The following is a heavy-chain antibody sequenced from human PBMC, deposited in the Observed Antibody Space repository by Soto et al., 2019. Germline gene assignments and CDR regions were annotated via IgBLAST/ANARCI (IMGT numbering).Heavy chain of an antibody. D-gene: IGHD5-12*01. J-gene: IGHJ3*02. V-gene: IGHV3-53*01. CDR3: ATWHLREHAYDI. Sequence: DVQLVESGGGLIQPGESLRLSCAAFGFTISGKKYVAWVRQAPGKGLEWVSALYDLDGTYYADSVRGRFTTSIGNSRTTVWLQMRDLRPEDTALYFCATWHLREHAYDIWGRGTMVTVSS. CDR1: GFTISGKKY. CDR2: LYDLDGT.